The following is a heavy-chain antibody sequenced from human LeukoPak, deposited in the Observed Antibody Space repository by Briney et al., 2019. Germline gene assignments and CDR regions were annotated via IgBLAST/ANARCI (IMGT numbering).Heavy chain of an antibody. CDR2: ISSSGNT. D-gene: IGHD3-3*01. CDR3: ARLGAGPTYYDFWSGYSSFYFDY. CDR1: GGSTSSGNYY. Sequence: PSETLSLTCTVSGGSTSSGNYYWGWIRQPPGKGLEWIGGISSSGNTYYNPSLKSRITISIDTSKNHFSLKLSPVSAADTAVYYCARLGAGPTYYDFWSGYSSFYFDYWGQGTLVTVSS. J-gene: IGHJ4*02. V-gene: IGHV4-39*02.